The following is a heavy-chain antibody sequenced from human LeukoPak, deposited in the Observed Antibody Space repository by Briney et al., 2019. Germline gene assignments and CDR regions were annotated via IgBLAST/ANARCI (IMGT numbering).Heavy chain of an antibody. CDR3: ARVRDRMKGYKFDY. CDR2: INPNSTTT. V-gene: IGHV1-2*02. CDR1: GYTFAGYY. J-gene: IGHJ4*02. D-gene: IGHD5-18*01. Sequence: ASVKVSCKASGYTFAGYYVHWVRQAPGQGLEWMGWINPNSTTTHYAQKFQGRVTMTRDTSISTAYMELRRLRADDTATYYCARVRDRMKGYKFDYWGQGTLVTVSS.